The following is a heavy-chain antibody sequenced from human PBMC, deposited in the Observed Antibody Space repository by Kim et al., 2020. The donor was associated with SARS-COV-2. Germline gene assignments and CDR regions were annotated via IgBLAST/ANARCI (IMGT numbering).Heavy chain of an antibody. CDR1: GGTFSSYA. Sequence: SVKVSCKASGGTFSSYAISWVRQAPGQGLEWMGGIIPIFGTANYAQKFQGRVTITADESTSTAYMELSSLRSEDTAVYYCASPFQPKYYYGSGTHTSFDNWGQGTLVTVS. D-gene: IGHD3-10*01. CDR3: ASPFQPKYYYGSGTHTSFDN. CDR2: IIPIFGTA. V-gene: IGHV1-69*13. J-gene: IGHJ4*02.